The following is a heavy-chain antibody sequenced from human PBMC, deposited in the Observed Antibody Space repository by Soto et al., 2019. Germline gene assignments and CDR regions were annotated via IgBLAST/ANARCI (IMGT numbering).Heavy chain of an antibody. J-gene: IGHJ4*02. Sequence: EAHLVESGGGLVQPGGSLRLSCVASGFAFSTYNMKWVRQAPGKGLECISHISASSSLIYYADSVKGRFTISRDNANNSLNLQMNSLTDEDTAVYYCATVATYCVKGVCSLTDYWGQGTLVTVSS. CDR3: ATVATYCVKGVCSLTDY. CDR2: ISASSSLI. CDR1: GFAFSTYN. D-gene: IGHD2-8*01. V-gene: IGHV3-48*02.